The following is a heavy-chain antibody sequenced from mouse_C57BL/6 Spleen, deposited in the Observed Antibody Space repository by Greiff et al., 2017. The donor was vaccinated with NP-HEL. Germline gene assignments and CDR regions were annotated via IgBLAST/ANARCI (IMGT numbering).Heavy chain of an antibody. CDR2: IHPNSGST. J-gene: IGHJ1*03. D-gene: IGHD2-3*01. CDR3: ARGDDGYYVGYFDV. CDR1: GYTFTSYW. V-gene: IGHV1-64*01. Sequence: QVQLQQPGAELVKPGASVKLSCKASGYTFTSYWMHWVKQRPGQGLEWIGMIHPNSGSTNYNEKFKSKATLTVDKSSSTAYMQLSSLTSEDSAVYYCARGDDGYYVGYFDVWGTATTVTVSS.